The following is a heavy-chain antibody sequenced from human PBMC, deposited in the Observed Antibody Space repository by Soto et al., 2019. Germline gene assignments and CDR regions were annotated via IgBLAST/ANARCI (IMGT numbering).Heavy chain of an antibody. CDR3: AGKARDGYSHLARGFDY. V-gene: IGHV1-69*13. CDR2: MIPIFGTH. J-gene: IGHJ4*02. CDR1: GGTFSSYA. Sequence: VKGSCKGSGGTFSSYAIGWVGQDLGQGLEWMGGMIPIFGTHHHAQKAQGRVPITADESTRTADRELSRLRSDDPAVYYYAGKARDGYSHLARGFDYWGQGTMGTVSS. D-gene: IGHD4-4*01.